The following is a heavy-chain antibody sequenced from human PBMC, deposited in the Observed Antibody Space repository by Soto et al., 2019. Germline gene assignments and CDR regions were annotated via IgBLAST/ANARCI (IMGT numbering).Heavy chain of an antibody. J-gene: IGHJ5*02. CDR1: GASISVHSYY. CDR2: SYYSGTT. D-gene: IGHD1-20*01. Sequence: SETLSLTCTVSGASISVHSYYWTWIRQPPGKGLEWIWSSYYSGTTYFNPSLKSRATISVDTSKNQFSLRLTSVTAADTAIYYCTRRHNWNDNYFDPWGPGALVTVSS. CDR3: TRRHNWNDNYFDP. V-gene: IGHV4-39*01.